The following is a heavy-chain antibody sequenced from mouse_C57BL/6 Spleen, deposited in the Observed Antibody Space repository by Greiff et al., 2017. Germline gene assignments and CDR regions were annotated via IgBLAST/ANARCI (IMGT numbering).Heavy chain of an antibody. V-gene: IGHV1-22*01. CDR1: GYTFTDYN. J-gene: IGHJ2*01. Sequence: EVQLQQSGPELVKPGASVKMSCKASGYTFTDYNMHWVKQSHGKSLEWIGYINPNNGGTSYNQKFKGKATLTVNKSSSTAYMELRSLTSEDSAVYYCAKDFYYDYDGYYFDYWGQGTTLTVSS. D-gene: IGHD2-4*01. CDR2: INPNNGGT. CDR3: AKDFYYDYDGYYFDY.